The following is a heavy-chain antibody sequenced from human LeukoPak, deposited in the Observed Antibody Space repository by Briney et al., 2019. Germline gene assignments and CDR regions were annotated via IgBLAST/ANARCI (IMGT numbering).Heavy chain of an antibody. Sequence: GGSLRLSCTASGFKFDDYGMTWVRQAPGKGLEWVSDINAHSVRGRFTIYRDNSKNSLYLQMNSLRVEDTAFYYCARDDLLHRNWFDPWGQGTLVTVSS. CDR3: ARDDLLHRNWFDP. CDR2: I. D-gene: IGHD3-22*01. V-gene: IGHV3-20*04. J-gene: IGHJ5*02. CDR1: GFKFDDYG.